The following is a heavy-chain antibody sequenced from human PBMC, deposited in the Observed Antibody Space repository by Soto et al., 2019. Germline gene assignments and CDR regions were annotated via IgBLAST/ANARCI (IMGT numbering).Heavy chain of an antibody. D-gene: IGHD3-16*01. V-gene: IGHV1-46*03. Sequence: QVQLVQSGAEMKKPGASVKVSCKASGYTFTSSYIHWVRQAPGQGLEWMAIINPMGGSTNYAQKFQGRVTVTMDTSARTVYMELSSLRSEDTAVYYCGRGLFTGDYWGQGTLVTVSS. CDR1: GYTFTSSY. CDR2: INPMGGST. J-gene: IGHJ4*02. CDR3: GRGLFTGDY.